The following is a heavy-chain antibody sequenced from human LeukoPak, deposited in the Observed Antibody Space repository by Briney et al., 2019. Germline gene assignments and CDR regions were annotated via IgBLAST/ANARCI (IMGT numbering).Heavy chain of an antibody. CDR1: GFTFSDYY. J-gene: IGHJ4*02. CDR2: ISSSGSTI. CDR3: ARVGNSYGYGTYQELYYFDY. V-gene: IGHV3-11*04. D-gene: IGHD5-18*01. Sequence: PGGSLRLSCAASGFTFSDYYMSWIRQAPGKGLEWVSYISSSGSTIYYADSVKGRFTISRDNAKNSLYLQMNSLRAEDTAVYYCARVGNSYGYGTYQELYYFDYWGQGILVTVSS.